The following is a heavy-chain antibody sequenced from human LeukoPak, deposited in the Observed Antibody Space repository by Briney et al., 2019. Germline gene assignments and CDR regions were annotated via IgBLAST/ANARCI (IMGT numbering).Heavy chain of an antibody. CDR2: IIPILGIA. CDR1: GGTFSSYA. V-gene: IGHV1-69*04. J-gene: IGHJ4*02. CDR3: ARESYTHYHEEYYFDY. Sequence: ASVKVSCKASGGTFSSYAISWVRQAPGQGLEWMGRIIPILGIANYAQKFQGRVTITADKSTSTAYMELSSLRSEDTAVYYCARESYTHYHEEYYFDYWGQGTLVTVSS. D-gene: IGHD4-11*01.